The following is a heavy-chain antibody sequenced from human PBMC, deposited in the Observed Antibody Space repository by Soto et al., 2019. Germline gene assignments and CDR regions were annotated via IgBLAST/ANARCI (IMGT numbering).Heavy chain of an antibody. V-gene: IGHV1-46*01. D-gene: IGHD3-10*01. Sequence: QVQLVQSGAEVKKPGASVKVSCKASGYTFTNYYIHWVRQAPGQGLEWMGIINPSGGSTDYTQKFQDRVTMSRDTSTSTVYMELSSLRSEDTAVYYCARDHRLLWFGELLIWGQGTRVTVSS. CDR1: GYTFTNYY. CDR3: ARDHRLLWFGELLI. CDR2: INPSGGST. J-gene: IGHJ4*02.